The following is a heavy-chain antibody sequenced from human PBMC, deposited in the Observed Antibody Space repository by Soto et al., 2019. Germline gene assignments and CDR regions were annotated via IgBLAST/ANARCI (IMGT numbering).Heavy chain of an antibody. V-gene: IGHV3-23*01. CDR3: AKAIEGAWEPNDY. CDR2: ISRAGSNI. Sequence: EVQLLESGGGVVQPGGSLRLSCAASGFTFSNCAMKWVGRAPGKGLEWVSDISRAGSNIYYADSVKGRFTISRDNSKNTLYLQMNSLRAEDTAVYYCAKAIEGAWEPNDYWGQGTLVTASS. CDR1: GFTFSNCA. D-gene: IGHD1-26*01. J-gene: IGHJ4*02.